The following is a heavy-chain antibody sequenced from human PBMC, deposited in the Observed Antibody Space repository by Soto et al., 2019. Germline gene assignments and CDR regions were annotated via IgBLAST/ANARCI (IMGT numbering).Heavy chain of an antibody. J-gene: IGHJ4*02. CDR1: GYTFTNYY. D-gene: IGHD6-13*01. Sequence: QVQLVQSGAEVKKPGASVKVSCKASGYTFTNYYINWVRQAPGQGLEWMGIINPTSGSTNYAQKFQGRDTLTYDTSTTTVYMELSGLRSEDTAVLYCARDLAAGDHWGQGTLVTVSS. CDR2: INPTSGST. CDR3: ARDLAAGDH. V-gene: IGHV1-46*01.